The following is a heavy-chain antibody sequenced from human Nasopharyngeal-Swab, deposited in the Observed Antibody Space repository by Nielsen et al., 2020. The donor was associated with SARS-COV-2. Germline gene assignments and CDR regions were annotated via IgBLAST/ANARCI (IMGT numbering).Heavy chain of an antibody. V-gene: IGHV3-74*01. CDR1: GFTFSSLW. CDR2: INADGSRT. J-gene: IGHJ4*02. CDR3: TRGTLAGPGIDY. Sequence: GGSLRPSFAASGFTFSSLWLHWVRQAPGKGLVWVSRINADGSRTFYADSVEGRFTISRDDAKNTLYLQMNSLRGEDTAVYFCTRGTLAGPGIDYWGQGALVTVSS.